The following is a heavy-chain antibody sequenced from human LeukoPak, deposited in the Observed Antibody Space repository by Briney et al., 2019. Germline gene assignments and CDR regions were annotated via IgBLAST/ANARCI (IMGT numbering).Heavy chain of an antibody. CDR2: INPNNGDT. J-gene: IGHJ4*02. V-gene: IGHV1-2*02. CDR3: ARLFYYDSSAGASYFDY. CDR1: GYTFTGYH. Sequence: AASVKVSCKTSGYTFTGYHMHWVRQAPGQGLDWMGWINPNNGDTNYAQKFQGRVTMTRDTSISTAYMKLSRLRSDDTAVYYCARLFYYDSSAGASYFDYWGQGTLVTVSS. D-gene: IGHD3-22*01.